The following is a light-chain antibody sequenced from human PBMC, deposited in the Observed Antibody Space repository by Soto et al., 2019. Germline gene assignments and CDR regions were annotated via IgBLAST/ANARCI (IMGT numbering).Light chain of an antibody. Sequence: QSAPTQPPSASGSPGQSVTISCTATSSDVGAYKDDSWYQQYPGKASKLMIYEVTKRPSGVPDRFSGSKSGNTASLTVSGLHAEDEADYYCTSYVGNDIWVFGGGTKVTVL. J-gene: IGLJ3*02. CDR1: SSDVGAYKD. CDR3: TSYVGNDIWV. CDR2: EVT. V-gene: IGLV2-8*01.